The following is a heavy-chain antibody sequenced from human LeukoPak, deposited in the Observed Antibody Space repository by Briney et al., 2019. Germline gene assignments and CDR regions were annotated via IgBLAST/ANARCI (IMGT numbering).Heavy chain of an antibody. CDR1: GFTFSSYA. Sequence: GGSLRLSCAASGFTFSSYAMHWVRQAPGKGLEWVAVISYDGSNKYYADSVKGRFTISRDNAKNSLYLQMNSLRAEDTALYYCAKGNSRVVPYNWFDPWGQGTLVTVSS. V-gene: IGHV3-30-3*01. D-gene: IGHD2-15*01. J-gene: IGHJ5*02. CDR3: AKGNSRVVPYNWFDP. CDR2: ISYDGSNK.